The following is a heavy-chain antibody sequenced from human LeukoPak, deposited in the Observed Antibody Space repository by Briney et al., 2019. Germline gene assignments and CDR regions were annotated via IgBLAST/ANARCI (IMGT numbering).Heavy chain of an antibody. D-gene: IGHD6-6*01. V-gene: IGHV4-39*07. Sequence: SETLSLTCTVSGGSISSSSYYWGWIRQPPGKGLEWIGSIYYSGSTYYNPSLKSRVTISVDTSKNQFSLKLSSVTAADTAVYYCARGDDSSSSGNSGVFNYYYYYYMDVWGKGTTVTVSS. CDR1: GGSISSSSYY. J-gene: IGHJ6*03. CDR3: ARGDDSSSSGNSGVFNYYYYYYMDV. CDR2: IYYSGST.